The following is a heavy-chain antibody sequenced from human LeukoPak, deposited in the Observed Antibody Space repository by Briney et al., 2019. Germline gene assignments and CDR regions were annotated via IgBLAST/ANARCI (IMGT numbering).Heavy chain of an antibody. CDR2: ISSNGGST. Sequence: GGSLRLSCAASGFSFSSYAMHWVRQAPGKGLEYVSAISSNGGSTYYADSVKGRFTISRDNSKNTLYLQMSSLRAEDTAVYYCVKDYDTLSGYFDYWGQGTLVTVSS. D-gene: IGHD3-22*01. V-gene: IGHV3-64D*06. CDR3: VKDYDTLSGYFDY. J-gene: IGHJ4*02. CDR1: GFSFSSYA.